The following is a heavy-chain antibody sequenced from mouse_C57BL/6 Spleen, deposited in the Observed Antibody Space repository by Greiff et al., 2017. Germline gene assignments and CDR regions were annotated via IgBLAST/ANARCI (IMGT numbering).Heavy chain of an antibody. CDR1: GFNIKDYY. D-gene: IGHD1-1*01. Sequence: VQLQQSGAELVRPGASVKLSCTASGFNIKDYYMHWVKQRPEQGLEWIGRIDPEDGDTEYAPKFQGTATMTADTSSNTAYLQLSSLTSEDTAVYYCTTRGYYGSSYVNVDYWGQGTTLTVSS. CDR2: IDPEDGDT. J-gene: IGHJ2*01. V-gene: IGHV14-1*01. CDR3: TTRGYYGSSYVNVDY.